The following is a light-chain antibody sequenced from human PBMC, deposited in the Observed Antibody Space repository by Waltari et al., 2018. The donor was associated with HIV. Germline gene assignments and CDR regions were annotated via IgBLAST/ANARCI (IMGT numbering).Light chain of an antibody. V-gene: IGLV2-8*01. J-gene: IGLJ2*01. CDR3: SSYGGNSNVI. CDR2: EVL. Sequence: QSALTQPPSASGSPGQSVTISCTGTSSDIGDYDYVPWYQHQPGEAPKLLIYEVLNRPSGVPRRFSGSKSGNTASLTVSGLQAEDEADYYCSSYGGNSNVIFGGGTKLTVL. CDR1: SSDIGDYDY.